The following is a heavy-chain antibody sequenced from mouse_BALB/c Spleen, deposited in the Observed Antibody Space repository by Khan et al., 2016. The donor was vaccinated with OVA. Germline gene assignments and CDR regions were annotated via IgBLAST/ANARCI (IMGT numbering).Heavy chain of an antibody. CDR2: INPRSGYT. CDR1: GYPFTSHT. J-gene: IGHJ4*01. V-gene: IGHV1-4*01. D-gene: IGHD2-12*01. CDR3: ARHTTEYAMDY. Sequence: VQLQESGAELARPGASVTMSCKASGYPFTSHTMHWVNQRPGQGLEWIGYINPRSGYTNYNQKFNDKATLTAAKSSSTAYMQLSSLTSTDSAVDDCARHTTEYAMDYWGQGTSVTVSS.